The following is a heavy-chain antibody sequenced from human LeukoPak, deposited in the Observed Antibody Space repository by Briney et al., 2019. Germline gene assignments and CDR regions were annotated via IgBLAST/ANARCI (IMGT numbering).Heavy chain of an antibody. D-gene: IGHD6-13*01. V-gene: IGHV4-4*07. CDR3: EREAISSWFNWFDP. J-gene: IGHJ5*02. CDR1: GASISSYY. CDR2: IYTSGSP. Sequence: SETLSLTCTVSGASISSYYGSWIRQPAGKGLEWIGRIYTSGSPSYNPSLKSRVTMSVDTSKNQFSLRLSSVTAADTALYYCEREAISSWFNWFDPWGQGTLVTVSS.